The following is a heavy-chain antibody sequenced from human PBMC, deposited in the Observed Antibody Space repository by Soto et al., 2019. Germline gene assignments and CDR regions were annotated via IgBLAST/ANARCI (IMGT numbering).Heavy chain of an antibody. Sequence: QVQLQQSGPGLVKPSETLSLTCTVSGGSISTYSWSWIRQPPGKGLEWIGYIYYGGSANYNPSLESRVTISLDRSKKQFSLRLNSVTAADTAVYYCSRGGHCTDGVCSALDYWGQGTLVTVSS. CDR3: SRGGHCTDGVCSALDY. CDR1: GGSISTYS. D-gene: IGHD2-8*01. CDR2: IYYGGSA. V-gene: IGHV4-59*08. J-gene: IGHJ4*02.